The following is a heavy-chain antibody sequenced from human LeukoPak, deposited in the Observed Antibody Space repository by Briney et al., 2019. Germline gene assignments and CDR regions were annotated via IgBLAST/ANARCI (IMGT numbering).Heavy chain of an antibody. CDR2: IYYSGST. Sequence: SETLSLTCTVSGGSISSRSYYWGWIRQPPGKGLEWIGNIYYSGSTYYNASLKSRVTISVDTSENQFSLKLKSVTAADTAVYYCARQVYNYGRLPYYFDYWGQGTLVTVSS. CDR3: ARQVYNYGRLPYYFDY. CDR1: GGSISSRSYY. J-gene: IGHJ4*02. V-gene: IGHV4-39*01. D-gene: IGHD5-18*01.